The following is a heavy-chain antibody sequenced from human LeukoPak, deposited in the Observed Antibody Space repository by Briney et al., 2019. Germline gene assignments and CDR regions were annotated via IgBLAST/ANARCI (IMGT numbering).Heavy chain of an antibody. CDR2: IYYSGST. Sequence: SETLSLTCTVSGGSISSYYWSWIRQPPGKGLEWIGYIYYSGSTNYNPSLKSRVTISVDTSKNQFSLKLSSVTAADTAVYYCARSPSSIAARELDYWGQGTLVTVSS. V-gene: IGHV4-59*01. J-gene: IGHJ4*02. CDR3: ARSPSSIAARELDY. CDR1: GGSISSYY. D-gene: IGHD6-6*01.